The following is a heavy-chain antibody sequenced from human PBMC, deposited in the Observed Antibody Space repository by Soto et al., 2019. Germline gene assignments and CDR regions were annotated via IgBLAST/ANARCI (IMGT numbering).Heavy chain of an antibody. CDR3: ARGPSFDY. J-gene: IGHJ4*02. V-gene: IGHV3-30*03. CDR1: GFTFSNYG. CDR2: ISHDGSNK. Sequence: PGGSLRLSCAASGFTFSNYGMHWVRQAPGKGLEWVTVISHDGSNKYYVDSVKGRFTISRDNSKNTLYLQMNSLRGEDTAVYFCARGPSFDYWGQGTLVTVSS.